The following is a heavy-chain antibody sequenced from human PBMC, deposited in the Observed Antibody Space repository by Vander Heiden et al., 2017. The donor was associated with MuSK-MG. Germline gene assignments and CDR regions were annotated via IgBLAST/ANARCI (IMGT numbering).Heavy chain of an antibody. CDR1: HA. D-gene: IGHD3-16*02. Sequence: HAMSGVRQAPGKGREWVSAISGSGGSTYYADSVKGRFTISRDNSKNTLYLQMNSLRAEDTAVYYCAKDLDADMITFGGVIVDWGQGTLVTVSS. J-gene: IGHJ4*02. V-gene: IGHV3-23*01. CDR2: ISGSGGST. CDR3: AKDLDADMITFGGVIVD.